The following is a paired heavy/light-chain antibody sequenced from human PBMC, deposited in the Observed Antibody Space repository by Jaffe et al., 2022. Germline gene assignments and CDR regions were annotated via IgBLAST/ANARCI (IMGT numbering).Heavy chain of an antibody. D-gene: IGHD4-17*01. Sequence: QVQVQESGPGLVKPSQTLSLTCSVSGVSISSGSYFWTWIRQSAGRGLEWIGRSNSTGTTNYSPSLKSRVTISLDRSKNQFSLTLRSVTAADTAVYYCVRENSDDGGYWGLRNFYFYMDVWGKGTGVTVSS. CDR2: SNSTGTT. CDR3: VRENSDDGGYWGLRNFYFYMDV. J-gene: IGHJ6*03. CDR1: GVSISSGSYF. V-gene: IGHV4-61*02.
Light chain of an antibody. CDR3: QQYYDLPLT. V-gene: IGKV1-33*01. J-gene: IGKJ3*01. CDR1: QDISTF. Sequence: DIRMTQSPSSLSASVGDRVTITCQATQDISTFLNWYQQIPGRAPRLLIYDSSILQTGVPSRFSGSGSGTYFSLTISRLQPEDIGRYYCQQYYDLPLTFGPGTEVDIK. CDR2: DSS.